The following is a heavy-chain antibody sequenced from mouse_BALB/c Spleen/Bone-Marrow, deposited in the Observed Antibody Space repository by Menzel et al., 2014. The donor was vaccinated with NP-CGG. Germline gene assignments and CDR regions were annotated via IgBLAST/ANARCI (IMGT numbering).Heavy chain of an antibody. D-gene: IGHD1-2*01. CDR2: IWAGGST. V-gene: IGHV2-9*02. J-gene: IGHJ4*01. Sequence: VHLVESGPGLVAPSQSLSITCTVSGFSLTNYGVHWVRQPSGKGLEWLGVIWAGGSTNYNSALMSRLSISKDNSKSQVFLKMNSLQTDDTAMYYCARPYYGLYAMDYWGQGTSVTVSS. CDR3: ARPYYGLYAMDY. CDR1: GFSLTNYG.